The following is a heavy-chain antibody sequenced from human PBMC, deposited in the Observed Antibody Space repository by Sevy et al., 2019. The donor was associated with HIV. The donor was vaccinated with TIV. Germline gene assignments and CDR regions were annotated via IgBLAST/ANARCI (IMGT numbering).Heavy chain of an antibody. J-gene: IGHJ3*02. V-gene: IGHV3-23*01. D-gene: IGHD5-18*01. CDR1: GFTFSSYA. CDR2: ISGSGGST. CDR3: AKDRRIGYSYGYDAFDI. Sequence: GGSLRLSCAASGFTFSSYAMSWVRQAPGKGLEWVSAISGSGGSTYYAHSVKGRFTISRDNSKNTLYLQMNSLRAEDTAVYYCAKDRRIGYSYGYDAFDIWGQGTMVTVSS.